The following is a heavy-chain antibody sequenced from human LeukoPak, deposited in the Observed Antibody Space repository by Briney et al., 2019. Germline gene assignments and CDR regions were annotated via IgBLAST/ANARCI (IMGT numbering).Heavy chain of an antibody. CDR3: ARRSIAAHTFDY. V-gene: IGHV4-59*05. CDR2: MYYSGST. J-gene: IGHJ4*02. Sequence: PSETLSLTCTVSGGSISSYYWSWIRQPPGKGLEWIGSMYYSGSTYYNPSLKSRVTISVDTSKNQFSLKLSSVTAADTAVSYCARRSIAAHTFDYWGQGTLVTVSS. CDR1: GGSISSYY. D-gene: IGHD6-6*01.